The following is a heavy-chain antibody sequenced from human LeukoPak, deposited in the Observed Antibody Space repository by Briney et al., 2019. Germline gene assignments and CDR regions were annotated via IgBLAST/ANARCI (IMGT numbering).Heavy chain of an antibody. D-gene: IGHD3-16*02. V-gene: IGHV3-23*01. J-gene: IGHJ4*02. Sequence: GGSLRLSCAASGFTFSSYGVSWVRQAPGKGLEWVSAISGSGGSTYYADSVKGRFTVSRDNSKNTLYLQMNSLRAEDTAVYYCAKDGGLYPFDYWGQGTLVTVSS. CDR2: ISGSGGST. CDR1: GFTFSSYG. CDR3: AKDGGLYPFDY.